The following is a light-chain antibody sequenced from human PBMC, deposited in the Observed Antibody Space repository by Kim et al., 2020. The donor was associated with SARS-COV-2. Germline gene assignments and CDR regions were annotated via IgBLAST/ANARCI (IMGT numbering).Light chain of an antibody. V-gene: IGKV1-5*03. CDR2: QAS. J-gene: IGKJ1*01. Sequence: ASVGDRVTIPCRASQSISGWLAWYQQKPGKAPKVLLYQASNLESGVPSRFSGSGYGTEFTLTISGLQPDDFATYYCHQYKTYSWAFGQGTKVDIK. CDR3: HQYKTYSWA. CDR1: QSISGW.